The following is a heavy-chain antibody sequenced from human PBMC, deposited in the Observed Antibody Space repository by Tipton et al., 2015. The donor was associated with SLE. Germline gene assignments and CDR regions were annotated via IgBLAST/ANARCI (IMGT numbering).Heavy chain of an antibody. V-gene: IGHV4-34*01. CDR3: AREGGYDFWSGYYTGGNWFDP. Sequence: TLSLTCAVYGGSFSGYYWSWIRQPPGKGLEWIGEINHSGSTNYNPSLKSRVTISVDTSKNQFSLKLSSVTAADTAVYYCAREGGYDFWSGYYTGGNWFDPWGQGTLVTASS. CDR2: INHSGST. D-gene: IGHD3-3*01. J-gene: IGHJ5*02. CDR1: GGSFSGYY.